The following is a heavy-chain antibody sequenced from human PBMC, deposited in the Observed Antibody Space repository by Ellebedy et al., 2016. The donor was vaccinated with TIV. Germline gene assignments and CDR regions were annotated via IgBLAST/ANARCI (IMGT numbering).Heavy chain of an antibody. CDR3: ARESGGAFDY. Sequence: SETLSLXCTVSGGSISSYYWSWIRQPPGKGLEWIGYIYYSGSTNYNPSLKSRVTISVDTSKNQFSLKLSSVTATDTAVYYCARESGGAFDYWGQGTLVTVSS. CDR2: IYYSGST. D-gene: IGHD3-16*01. V-gene: IGHV4-59*12. CDR1: GGSISSYY. J-gene: IGHJ4*02.